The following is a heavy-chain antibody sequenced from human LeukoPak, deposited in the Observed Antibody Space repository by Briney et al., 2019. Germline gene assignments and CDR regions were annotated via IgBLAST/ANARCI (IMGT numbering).Heavy chain of an antibody. CDR2: INANTGNP. CDR3: ASPLWGWPC. CDR1: GYTFTSYS. Sequence: GASVKVSCKASGYTFTSYSMNWVRQAPGQGLEYMGWINANTGNPTYAQGFTGRFVFSLDTSVSTAYLQISSLKAEDTAVYYCASPLWGWPCWGQGTLLTVSS. J-gene: IGHJ4*02. V-gene: IGHV7-4-1*02. D-gene: IGHD6-19*01.